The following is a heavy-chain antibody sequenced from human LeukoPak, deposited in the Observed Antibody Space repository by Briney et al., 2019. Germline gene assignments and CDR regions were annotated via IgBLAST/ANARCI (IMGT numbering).Heavy chain of an antibody. V-gene: IGHV3-21*01. CDR1: GFTFSSYS. Sequence: PGGSLRLSCAASGFTFSSYSMNWDRQAPGKGLEWVSSISSSSSYIYYADSVKGRFTISRDNAKNSLYLQMNGLRAEDTAVYYCARDLSRDYYGSGSYQRWGQGTLVTVSS. J-gene: IGHJ4*02. CDR3: ARDLSRDYYGSGSYQR. D-gene: IGHD3-10*01. CDR2: ISSSSSYI.